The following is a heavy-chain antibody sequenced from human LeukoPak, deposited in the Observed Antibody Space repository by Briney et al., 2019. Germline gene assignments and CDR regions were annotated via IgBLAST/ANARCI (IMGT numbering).Heavy chain of an antibody. V-gene: IGHV3-23*01. CDR3: ARVGEWLFDIDV. Sequence: GGSLRLSCAASGFTFSSYAMSWVRQAPGKGLEWVSAISGSGGSTYYADSVKGRFTISRDNSKNTLYLQMNSLRAEDTAVYYCARVGEWLFDIDVWGKGTTVIVSS. CDR2: ISGSGGST. D-gene: IGHD3-16*01. J-gene: IGHJ6*03. CDR1: GFTFSSYA.